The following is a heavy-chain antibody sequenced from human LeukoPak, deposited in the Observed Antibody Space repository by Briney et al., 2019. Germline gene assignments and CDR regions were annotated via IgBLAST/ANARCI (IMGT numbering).Heavy chain of an antibody. J-gene: IGHJ4*02. V-gene: IGHV3-9*01. CDR3: AKEGY. Sequence: YAMXWVRQAPGKGLEWVSGISWNSGSIGYADSVKGRFTISRDNAKNSLYLQMNSLRAEDTALYYCAKEGYWGQGTLVTVSS. CDR2: ISWNSGSI. CDR1: YA.